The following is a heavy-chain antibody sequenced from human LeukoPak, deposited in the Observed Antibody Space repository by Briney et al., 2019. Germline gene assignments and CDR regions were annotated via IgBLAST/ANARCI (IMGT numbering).Heavy chain of an antibody. V-gene: IGHV4-4*07. Sequence: TSSETLSLTCTVSGGSISSYYWSWIRQPAGKGLEWIGRIYTSGSTNYNPSLKSRVTMSVDTSKNQFSLKLSSVTAADTAVYYCARDRGLSHSVATIGSYYYYYMDVWGKGTTVTVSS. J-gene: IGHJ6*03. CDR1: GGSISSYY. D-gene: IGHD5-12*01. CDR2: IYTSGST. CDR3: ARDRGLSHSVATIGSYYYYYMDV.